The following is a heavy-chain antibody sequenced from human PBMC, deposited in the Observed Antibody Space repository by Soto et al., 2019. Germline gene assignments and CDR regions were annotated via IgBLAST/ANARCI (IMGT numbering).Heavy chain of an antibody. D-gene: IGHD6-25*01. Sequence: QVQLVQSGAEVKKPGASVKVSCKASGYTFTGYYVHWVRQAPGQGLEWMGWVNPNSGGTNYAHKFGDWVTMTRDTSINTAYVELTNLRSDHTAVYYCARQGSGYEYPAYLYYGMDVWGQGTTVTVSS. J-gene: IGHJ6*02. CDR3: ARQGSGYEYPAYLYYGMDV. CDR1: GYTFTGYY. V-gene: IGHV1-2*04. CDR2: VNPNSGGT.